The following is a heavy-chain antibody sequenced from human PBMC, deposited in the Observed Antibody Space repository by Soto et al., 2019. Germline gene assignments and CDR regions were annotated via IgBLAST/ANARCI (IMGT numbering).Heavy chain of an antibody. CDR2: IYYSGST. Sequence: PSETLSLTCTVSGGSISSSSYYWGWIRQPPGKGLEWIGSIYYSGSTYYNPSLKSRVTISVDTSKNQFSLKLSSVTAADTAVYYCARGLAVAGETDYWGQGTLVTVSS. CDR3: ARGLAVAGETDY. V-gene: IGHV4-39*01. D-gene: IGHD6-19*01. J-gene: IGHJ4*02. CDR1: GGSISSSSYY.